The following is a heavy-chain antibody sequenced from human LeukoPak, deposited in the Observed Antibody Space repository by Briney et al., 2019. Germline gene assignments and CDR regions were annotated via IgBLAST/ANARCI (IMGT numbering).Heavy chain of an antibody. CDR2: IYSGGST. D-gene: IGHD6-13*01. J-gene: IGHJ6*02. CDR1: GFTVSSNY. V-gene: IGHV3-66*01. Sequence: PGGSLRLSCAASGFTVSSNYMSWVRQAPGKGLEWVSVIYSGGSTYYADSVKGRFTISRDNSKNTLYLQMNSLRAEDTAVYYCARDPRGYSSSWYYYGMDVWGQGTTVTVSS. CDR3: ARDPRGYSSSWYYYGMDV.